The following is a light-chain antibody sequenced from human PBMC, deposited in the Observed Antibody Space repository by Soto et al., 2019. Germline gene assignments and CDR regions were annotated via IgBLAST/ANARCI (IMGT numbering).Light chain of an antibody. CDR3: CSFTSITTYA. J-gene: IGLJ1*01. CDR1: SSDVGNYNL. V-gene: IGLV2-14*02. Sequence: QSVLTQPASVSGSPGQSITISCTGSSSDVGNYNLVSWYQQHPGKAPKLMIYEDTKWPSGVSNRFSGSKSGNTAYLTISGLQAEDEADYYCCSFTSITTYAFGTGTKVTV. CDR2: EDT.